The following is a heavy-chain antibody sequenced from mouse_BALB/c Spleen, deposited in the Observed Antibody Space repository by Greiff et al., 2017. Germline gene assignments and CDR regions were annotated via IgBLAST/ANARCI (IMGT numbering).Heavy chain of an antibody. D-gene: IGHD6-1*01. V-gene: IGHV5-12-2*01. CDR1: GFTFSSYT. CDR2: ISNGGGST. Sequence: EVQLVESGGGLVQPGGSLKLSCAASGFTFSSYTMSWVRQTPEKRLEWVAYISNGGGSTYYPDTVKGRFTISRDNAKNTLYLQMSSLKSEDTAMYYCARRGRGYDAMDYWGQGTSVTVSS. J-gene: IGHJ4*01. CDR3: ARRGRGYDAMDY.